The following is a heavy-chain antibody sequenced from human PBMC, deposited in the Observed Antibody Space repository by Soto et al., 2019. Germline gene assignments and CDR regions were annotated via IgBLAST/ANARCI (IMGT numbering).Heavy chain of an antibody. Sequence: GGSLGLSCAASGFTFSSYAMGWVRQAPGKGLEWVSAISGSGGSTYYADSVKGRFTISRDNSKNTLYLQMNSLRAEDTAVYYCAKAGAPTVTRPYYFDYWGQGTLVTVSS. CDR3: AKAGAPTVTRPYYFDY. CDR2: ISGSGGST. V-gene: IGHV3-23*01. CDR1: GFTFSSYA. D-gene: IGHD4-17*01. J-gene: IGHJ4*02.